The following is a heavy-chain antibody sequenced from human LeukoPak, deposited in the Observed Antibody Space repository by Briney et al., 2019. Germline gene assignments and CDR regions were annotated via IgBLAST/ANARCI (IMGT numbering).Heavy chain of an antibody. CDR2: IYYSGGT. J-gene: IGHJ6*02. Sequence: SETLSLTCTVSGGSISSSSYYWGWIRQPPGKGLEWIGSIYYSGGTYYNPSLKSRVTISVDTSKNQFSLKLSSVTAADTAVYYCARGIVVVTASDYGMDVWGQGTTVTVSS. V-gene: IGHV4-39*01. CDR3: ARGIVVVTASDYGMDV. D-gene: IGHD2-21*02. CDR1: GGSISSSSYY.